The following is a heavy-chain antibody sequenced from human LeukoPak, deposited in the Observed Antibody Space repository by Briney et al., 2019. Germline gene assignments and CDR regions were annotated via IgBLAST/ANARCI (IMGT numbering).Heavy chain of an antibody. Sequence: PGGSLRLSCAASGFTFSSYSMNWVRQAPGKGLEWVSSISSSSSYIYYADSVKGRFTISRDNAKNSLYLQMNSLRPEDMALYYCAKGDSSSSDLGYFDSWGQGTLVTVSS. D-gene: IGHD6-6*01. CDR2: ISSSSSYI. CDR1: GFTFSSYS. V-gene: IGHV3-21*04. J-gene: IGHJ4*02. CDR3: AKGDSSSSDLGYFDS.